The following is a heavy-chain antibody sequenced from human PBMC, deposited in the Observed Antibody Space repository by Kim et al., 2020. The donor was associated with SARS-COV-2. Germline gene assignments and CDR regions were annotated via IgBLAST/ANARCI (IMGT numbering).Heavy chain of an antibody. CDR2: MNPNSGNT. CDR3: VRGARGFGELLRDY. V-gene: IGHV1-8*01. D-gene: IGHD3-10*01. CDR1: GYTFTSYD. J-gene: IGHJ4*02. Sequence: ASVKVSCKASGYTFTSYDINWVRQATGQGLEWMGWMNPNSGNTGYAQKFQGRVTMTRNTSISTAYMELSSLRSEDTAVYYCVRGARGFGELLRDYWGQGTLVTVSS.